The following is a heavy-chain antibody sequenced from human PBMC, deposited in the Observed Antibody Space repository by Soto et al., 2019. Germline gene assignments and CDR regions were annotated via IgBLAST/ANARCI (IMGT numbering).Heavy chain of an antibody. D-gene: IGHD3-22*01. Sequence: ASVKVSCKASGYTFTRYGISWVRQAPGQGLEWMGWISAYNGKTNYAQKLQGRVTMTTDTSTSTAYMELRSLRSDDTSVYYCARATMIVLVPPPHGCHPWSQEARVLVSS. CDR2: ISAYNGKT. CDR1: GYTFTRYG. CDR3: ARATMIVLVPPPHGCHP. V-gene: IGHV1-18*01. J-gene: IGHJ5*02.